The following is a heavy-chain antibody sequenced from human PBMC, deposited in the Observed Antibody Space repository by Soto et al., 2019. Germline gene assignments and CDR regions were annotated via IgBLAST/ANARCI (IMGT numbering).Heavy chain of an antibody. CDR2: TYPGDSDT. Sequence: GESLKISCKGSGYSFTSYWIGWVRQMPGKGLECMGITYPGDSDTRYSPSFQGQVTISADKSISTAYLQWSSLKASDTAMYYCARTAAAAKYYYGMDVWGQGTTVTVS. J-gene: IGHJ6*02. CDR3: ARTAAAAKYYYGMDV. D-gene: IGHD6-13*01. CDR1: GYSFTSYW. V-gene: IGHV5-51*01.